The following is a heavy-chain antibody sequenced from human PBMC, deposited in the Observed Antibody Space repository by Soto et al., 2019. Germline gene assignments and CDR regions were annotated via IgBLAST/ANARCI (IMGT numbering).Heavy chain of an antibody. CDR2: MNPSGGST. J-gene: IGHJ4*02. D-gene: IGHD3-9*01. V-gene: IGHV1-8*01. Sequence: ASVKVSCKASGYTFTSYDINWVRQATGQGLEWMGWMNPSGGSTSYAQKFQGRVTMTRDTSTSTVYMELSSLRSEDTAVYYCARGSADWCYDYWGQGTLVTVSS. CDR1: GYTFTSYD. CDR3: ARGSADWCYDY.